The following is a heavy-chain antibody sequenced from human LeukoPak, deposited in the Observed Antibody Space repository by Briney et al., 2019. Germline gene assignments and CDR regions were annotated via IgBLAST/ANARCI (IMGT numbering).Heavy chain of an antibody. D-gene: IGHD4-17*01. J-gene: IGHJ6*03. V-gene: IGHV4-39*01. CDR1: GGSISSSSYY. CDR2: IYYSGST. CDR3: ASCHGDYYYYYYMDV. Sequence: PSETLSLTCTVSGGSISSSSYYWGWIRQPPEKGLEWVGNIYYSGSTYYNPSLKSRVTISVDTSKNQFSLKLSSVTAADTAVYYCASCHGDYYYYYYMDVWGKGTTVTVSS.